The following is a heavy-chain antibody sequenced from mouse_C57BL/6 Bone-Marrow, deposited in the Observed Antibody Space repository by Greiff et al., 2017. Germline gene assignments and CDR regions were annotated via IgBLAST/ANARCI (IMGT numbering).Heavy chain of an antibody. V-gene: IGHV3-6*01. CDR3: APFITTRYAMDY. CDR2: ISYDGSN. Sequence: EVQLVESGPGLVKPSQSLSLTCSVTGYSITSGYYWNWIRQFPGNKLEWMGYISYDGSNNYNPSLKNRISITRDTSKNQFFLKLNSVTTEDTATYYCAPFITTRYAMDYWGQGTSVTVSS. D-gene: IGHD1-1*01. CDR1: GYSITSGYY. J-gene: IGHJ4*01.